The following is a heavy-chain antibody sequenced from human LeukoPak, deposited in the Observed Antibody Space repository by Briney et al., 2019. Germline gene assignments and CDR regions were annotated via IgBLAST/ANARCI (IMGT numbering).Heavy chain of an antibody. D-gene: IGHD1-1*01. CDR1: GFTFSSYG. V-gene: IGHV3-30*18. J-gene: IGHJ6*04. CDR3: AKAEEFLAPYNWNSFASDV. CDR2: ISYDGSNK. Sequence: RGSLRLSCAASGFTFSSYGMHWVRQAPGKGLEWVAVISYDGSNKYYADSVKGRFTISRDNSKNTLYLQMNSLRAEDTAVYYCAKAEEFLAPYNWNSFASDVWGKGTTVTVSS.